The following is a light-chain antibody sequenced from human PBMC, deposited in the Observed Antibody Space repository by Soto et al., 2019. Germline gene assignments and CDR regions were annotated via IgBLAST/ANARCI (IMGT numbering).Light chain of an antibody. J-gene: IGKJ1*01. CDR2: GAS. CDR1: QSISNN. CDR3: QQYNNWPPMT. V-gene: IGKV3-15*01. Sequence: EIVMTQSPATLSVSPGGRATLSCRASQSISNNFAWYQQKPGQAPRLLIYGASTRATGIPARFSGSGSGTEFTLTISSLQSEDFAVYYCQQYNNWPPMTFGQGTKVDIK.